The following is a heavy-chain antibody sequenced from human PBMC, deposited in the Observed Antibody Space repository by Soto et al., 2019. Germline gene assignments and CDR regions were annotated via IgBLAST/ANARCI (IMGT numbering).Heavy chain of an antibody. CDR2: IIPIFDTP. V-gene: IGHV1-69*06. CDR3: ATHGATTMARGAMKHSYYVMDV. D-gene: IGHD3-10*01. CDR1: GGIFSSFT. Sequence: QVQLVQSGAEAGKPGSSVKVSCRASGGIFSSFTISWVRQAPGQGLEWLGGIIPIFDTPTYAQNFQGRVTITADKSTNTVYMELSSLRSEDTAVYYCATHGATTMARGAMKHSYYVMDVWGQGTTVTVSS. J-gene: IGHJ6*02.